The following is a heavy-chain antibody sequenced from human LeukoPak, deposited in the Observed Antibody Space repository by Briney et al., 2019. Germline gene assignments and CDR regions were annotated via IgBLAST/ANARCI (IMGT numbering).Heavy chain of an antibody. Sequence: SETLSLTCTVSGASISNHYWNWVRQSPGKGLEWIGYVYDSGSTNYNPSLKSRVTISVDTSKNQFSLKLSSVTAADTAVYYCARLVAYCDKTSCFGSWGQGTLVTVSS. CDR2: VYDSGST. CDR1: GASISNHY. J-gene: IGHJ5*01. CDR3: ARLVAYCDKTSCFGS. V-gene: IGHV4-59*11. D-gene: IGHD2-21*01.